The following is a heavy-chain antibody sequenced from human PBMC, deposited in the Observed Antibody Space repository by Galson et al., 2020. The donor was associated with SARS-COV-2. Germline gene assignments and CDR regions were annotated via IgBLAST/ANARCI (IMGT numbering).Heavy chain of an antibody. J-gene: IGHJ1*01. CDR3: ARGSYCGGDCYPEYFQN. D-gene: IGHD2-21*02. CDR1: GFIFSDYY. Sequence: GGSLRLSCAASGFIFSDYYMSWIRQAPGKGLEWVAYISSRGNTIYYADSMKGRFTISRENAKNSLYLQMNSLRADDTAVYYCARGSYCGGDCYPEYFQNWGQVTLVTVSS. V-gene: IGHV3-11*01. CDR2: ISSRGNTI.